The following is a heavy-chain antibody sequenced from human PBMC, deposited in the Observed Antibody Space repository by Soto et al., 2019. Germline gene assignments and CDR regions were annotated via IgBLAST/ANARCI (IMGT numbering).Heavy chain of an antibody. V-gene: IGHV3-30-3*01. CDR3: ARDVGGLYSSSDYYYGMDV. J-gene: IGHJ6*02. Sequence: QVQLVESGRGVVQPGRSLRLSCAASGFTFSSYAMHWVRQAPGKGLEWVAVISSDGSNKYYADSVKGRFTISRDNSKNTVYLQMNRLRAENTAVYYCARDVGGLYSSSDYYYGMDVWGQGTPVTVSS. CDR2: ISSDGSNK. D-gene: IGHD6-6*01. CDR1: GFTFSSYA.